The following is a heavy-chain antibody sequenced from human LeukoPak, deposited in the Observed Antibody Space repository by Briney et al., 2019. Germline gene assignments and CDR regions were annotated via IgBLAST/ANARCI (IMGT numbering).Heavy chain of an antibody. CDR2: IYYSGST. Sequence: SETLSLTCTVSGGSISSYYWSWVRQPPGKGLEWIGYIYYSGSTNYNPSLKSRVTISVDTSKNQFSLKLSSVTAADTAVYYCAREGYDSSGYYIDYWGQGTLVTVSS. V-gene: IGHV4-59*01. CDR3: AREGYDSSGYYIDY. D-gene: IGHD3-22*01. J-gene: IGHJ4*02. CDR1: GGSISSYY.